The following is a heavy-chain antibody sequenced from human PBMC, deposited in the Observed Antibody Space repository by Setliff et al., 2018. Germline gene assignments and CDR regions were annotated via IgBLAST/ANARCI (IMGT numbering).Heavy chain of an antibody. CDR3: SYALYFDY. CDR1: GFTFSRYW. Sequence: LRLSCAASGFTFSRYWMSWVRQAPGKGLEWVANIKQDGSEKYYVDSVKGRFTISRDNAKNSLYLQMNSLRAEDTAVYYCSYALYFDYWGQGTLVTVSS. V-gene: IGHV3-7*01. D-gene: IGHD4-17*01. CDR2: IKQDGSEK. J-gene: IGHJ4*02.